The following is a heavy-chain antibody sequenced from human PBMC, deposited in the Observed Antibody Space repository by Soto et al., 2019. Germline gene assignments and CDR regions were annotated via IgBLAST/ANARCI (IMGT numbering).Heavy chain of an antibody. J-gene: IGHJ4*02. CDR3: ARDSLGITAAGHY. D-gene: IGHD3-16*01. CDR1: GASISGYY. Sequence: PSETLSLTCIVSGASISGYYWSWIRQPAGKGLELIGRVYTHGSTSYNPSLKSRVTMSLDTSKNRFSLRLSSVTAADTAVYYCARDSLGITAAGHYWGQGTLVTVSS. CDR2: VYTHGST. V-gene: IGHV4-4*07.